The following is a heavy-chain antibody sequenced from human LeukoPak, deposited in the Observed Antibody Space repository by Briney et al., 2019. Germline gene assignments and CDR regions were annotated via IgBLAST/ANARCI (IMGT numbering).Heavy chain of an antibody. CDR1: GYTFTSYD. CDR2: MNPNSGNT. Sequence: ASVKVSCKASGYTFTSYDINWVRQATGQGLEWMGWMNPNSGNTGYAQKFQGRVTITRNTSISTAYMELSSLRSEDTAVYYCARSVRIGTYYYYYGMDVWGQGTTVTVSS. V-gene: IGHV1-8*01. CDR3: ARSVRIGTYYYYYGMDV. J-gene: IGHJ6*02. D-gene: IGHD3-10*02.